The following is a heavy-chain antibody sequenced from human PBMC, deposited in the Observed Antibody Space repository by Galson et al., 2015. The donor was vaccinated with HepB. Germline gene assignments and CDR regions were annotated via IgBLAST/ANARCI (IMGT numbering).Heavy chain of an antibody. V-gene: IGHV1-69*02. J-gene: IGHJ6*02. Sequence: SVKVSCKASGGTFSSYTISWVRQAPGQGLEWMGRIIPILGIANYAQKFQGRVTITADKSTSTAYMELSSLRSEDTAVYYCASAGIVGATGFYYYYGMDVWGQGTTVTVSS. CDR1: GGTFSSYT. CDR2: IIPILGIA. D-gene: IGHD1-26*01. CDR3: ASAGIVGATGFYYYYGMDV.